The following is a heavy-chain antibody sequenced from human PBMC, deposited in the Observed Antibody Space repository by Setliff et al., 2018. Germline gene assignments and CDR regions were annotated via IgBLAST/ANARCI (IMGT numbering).Heavy chain of an antibody. Sequence: TSETLSLTCAVYGGSFSGYYWSWIRQPPGKGLEWIGEINHSGSTNYNPSLKSRVTISVDTSKNQFSLKLSSVTAADTAVYYCASWYYDFWSGYYIPGYFDYWGQGTLVTVSS. J-gene: IGHJ4*02. CDR2: INHSGST. CDR1: GGSFSGYY. D-gene: IGHD3-3*01. CDR3: ASWYYDFWSGYYIPGYFDY. V-gene: IGHV4-34*01.